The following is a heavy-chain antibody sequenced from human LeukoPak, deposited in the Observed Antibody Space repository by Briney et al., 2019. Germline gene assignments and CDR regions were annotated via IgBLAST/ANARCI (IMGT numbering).Heavy chain of an antibody. D-gene: IGHD1-26*01. Sequence: PGGSLRLSCAASGFTFSSYWMSWVRQAPGKGLEWVANIKQDGSEKYYVDSVKGRFTISRDNSKNTLYVQMNSLRAEDTAVYYCARGSFGAGVGATMDDACDIWGQGTMVTVSS. V-gene: IGHV3-7*01. CDR2: IKQDGSEK. CDR3: ARGSFGAGVGATMDDACDI. J-gene: IGHJ3*02. CDR1: GFTFSSYW.